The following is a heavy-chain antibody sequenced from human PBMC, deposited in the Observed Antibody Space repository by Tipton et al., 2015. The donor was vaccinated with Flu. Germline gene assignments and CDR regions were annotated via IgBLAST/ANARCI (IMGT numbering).Heavy chain of an antibody. CDR1: GGSISSGGFY. CDR3: ARGVPVGYNSGRFDY. Sequence: TLSLTCSVSGGSISSGGFYWAWIRQSAGKRLEWLGRIYTSDNTNYNPSLKSRITISVDMSQNRFSLKLSSVTAADTAIYYCARGVPVGYNSGRFDYWGQGTLVTVSS. CDR2: IYTSDNT. D-gene: IGHD6-25*01. J-gene: IGHJ4*02. V-gene: IGHV4-61*02.